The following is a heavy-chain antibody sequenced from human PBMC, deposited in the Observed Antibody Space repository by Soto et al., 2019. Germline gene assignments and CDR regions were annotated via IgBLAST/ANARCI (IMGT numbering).Heavy chain of an antibody. D-gene: IGHD4-4*01. CDR3: ARGGIVGYSNLFDY. Sequence: QVQLQESGPGLVKPSETLSLTCTVSGGSISSYYWSWIRQPPGKGLEWIGYIYYSGSTNYNPSLKSRVTISVDTSKNQFSLKLSSVTAADTAVYYCARGGIVGYSNLFDYWGQGTLVTVSS. CDR1: GGSISSYY. CDR2: IYYSGST. J-gene: IGHJ4*02. V-gene: IGHV4-59*08.